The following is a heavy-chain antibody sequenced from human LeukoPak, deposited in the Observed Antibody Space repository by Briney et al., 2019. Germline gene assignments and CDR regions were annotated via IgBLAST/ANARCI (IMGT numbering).Heavy chain of an antibody. CDR1: GFTFSSFG. J-gene: IGHJ5*02. D-gene: IGHD1-26*01. CDR3: VRGVGVSRFNYFDP. V-gene: IGHV3-33*01. CDR2: IWYDASNK. Sequence: GRSLTLSCAASGFTFSSFGTHWVRQAPGKGLEWVAVIWYDASNKYYADSVKGRFTISRDNSKNTLYLQMNSLRDDDTAVYYCVRGVGVSRFNYFDPWGQGTLVTVSS.